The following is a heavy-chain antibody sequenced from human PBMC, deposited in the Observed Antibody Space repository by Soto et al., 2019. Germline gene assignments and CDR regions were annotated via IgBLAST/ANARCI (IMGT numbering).Heavy chain of an antibody. D-gene: IGHD3-3*01. CDR2: VYHTGRT. V-gene: IGHV4-61*01. CDR1: GGSFKSGSYS. J-gene: IGHJ4*02. CDR3: ARDFAYFDS. Sequence: SETLSLTCTVSGGSFKSGSYSWSWIRHPPGKGLEWIGYVYHTGRTSYNPSLKSRVSISMDTSKNQFSLNLDSVTAADTAVYFCARDFAYFDSWGQGTLVTVSS.